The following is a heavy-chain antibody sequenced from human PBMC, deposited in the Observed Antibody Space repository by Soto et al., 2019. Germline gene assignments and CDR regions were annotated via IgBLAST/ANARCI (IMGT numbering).Heavy chain of an antibody. Sequence: GGSLRLSCATSDFTFRNYWMNWVRQAPGKGLEWVANIKPDGSATNYVDSVKGRFTISRDNVRNSVSLQMNSLRVEDTAVYFCFGGNGGPQWGQGTLVTVP. CDR2: IKPDGSAT. J-gene: IGHJ4*02. D-gene: IGHD3-16*01. V-gene: IGHV3-7*03. CDR3: FGGNGGPQ. CDR1: DFTFRNYW.